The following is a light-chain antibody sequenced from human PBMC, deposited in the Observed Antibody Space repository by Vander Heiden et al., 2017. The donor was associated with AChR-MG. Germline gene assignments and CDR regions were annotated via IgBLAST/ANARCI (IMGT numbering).Light chain of an antibody. V-gene: IGKV3-11*01. CDR2: DAS. CDR3: QQRSNWPPAT. CDR1: QSVSSY. Sequence: IVSTQSPATLSFSPGARASLSCRASQSVSSYLAWYQQKPGQTPRLLIYDASNRATGIPARFSGSGSGTDFTLTISSLEPEDFAVYYCQQRSNWPPATFGPGTKVDIK. J-gene: IGKJ3*01.